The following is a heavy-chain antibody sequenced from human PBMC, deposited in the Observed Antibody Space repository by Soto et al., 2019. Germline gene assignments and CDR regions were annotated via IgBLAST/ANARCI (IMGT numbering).Heavy chain of an antibody. D-gene: IGHD5-12*01. J-gene: IGHJ4*02. CDR3: ARTRHSGYDPEPLDD. CDR2: ISYDGSNK. CDR1: GFTFSSYA. V-gene: IGHV3-30-3*01. Sequence: GGSLRLSCAASGFTFSSYAMHWVRQAPGKGLEWVAVISYDGSNKHYADSVKGRFTISRDNSKNTLYLQMNSLRAEDTAVYYCARTRHSGYDPEPLDDWGQGTLVTVSS.